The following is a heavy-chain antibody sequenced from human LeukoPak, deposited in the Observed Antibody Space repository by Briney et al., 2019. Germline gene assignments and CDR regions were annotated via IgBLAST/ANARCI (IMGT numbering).Heavy chain of an antibody. CDR3: GGGRRESYYHWFDL. J-gene: IGHJ5*02. CDR2: INHSGSA. V-gene: IGHV4-34*01. Sequence: SETLSLTCGVYGGSFSGYLWNWIRQPPGKDLDWLGEINHSGSANYHPSLKSRVTISVDTSKNQVSLSLSSVTAADTAVYYCGGGRRESYYHWFDLWGRGTLVSVSS. CDR1: GGSFSGYL. D-gene: IGHD3-10*01.